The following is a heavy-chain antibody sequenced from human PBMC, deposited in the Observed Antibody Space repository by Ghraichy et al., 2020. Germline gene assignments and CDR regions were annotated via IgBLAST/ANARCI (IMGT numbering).Heavy chain of an antibody. CDR3: AKEGSSTRPFDY. D-gene: IGHD2-2*01. V-gene: IGHV3-43*01. Sequence: GRSLRLSCAASGFSFDDYTMHWVRQGPGKGLEWVSLITWDGGTTYYADSVKGRFTISRDNSKNSLYLQMNSLKTEDTALYYCAKEGSSTRPFDYWGQGTLVTVSS. J-gene: IGHJ4*02. CDR2: ITWDGGTT. CDR1: GFSFDDYT.